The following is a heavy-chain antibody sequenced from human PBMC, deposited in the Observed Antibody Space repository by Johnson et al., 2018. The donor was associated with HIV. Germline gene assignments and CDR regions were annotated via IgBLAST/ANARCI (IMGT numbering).Heavy chain of an antibody. J-gene: IGHJ3*02. CDR1: GLSFSDYG. CDR2: ISFDGSNE. CDR3: AGQTLRAFDI. V-gene: IGHV3-30*04. Sequence: QVQLVESGGGVVQPGRSVRLSCAASGLSFSDYGMHWVRQAPGKGLEWVAVISFDGSNEYYTDSVKGRFTISRDNSKNTLYLQMNSLRAEDTALYYCAGQTLRAFDIWGQGTMVTVSS.